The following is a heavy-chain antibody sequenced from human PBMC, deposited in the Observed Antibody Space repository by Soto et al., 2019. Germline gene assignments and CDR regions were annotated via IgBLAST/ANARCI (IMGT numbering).Heavy chain of an antibody. CDR2: INGGNGNT. CDR1: EYTFTSYT. Sequence: QVQVLQSGAEVKKPGASVKVSCKASEYTFTSYTMYWVRQAPGQRLEWMGWINGGNGNTKYSQKFQGRVTITRDTSASTAYMELSSLRSDDTAVYYCARELQGLYYFDYWGQGTLVTVSS. V-gene: IGHV1-3*01. CDR3: ARELQGLYYFDY. D-gene: IGHD4-4*01. J-gene: IGHJ4*02.